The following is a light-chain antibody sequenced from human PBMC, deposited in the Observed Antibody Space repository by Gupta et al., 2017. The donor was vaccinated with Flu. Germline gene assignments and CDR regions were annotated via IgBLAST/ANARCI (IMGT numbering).Light chain of an antibody. CDR3: QLSYSVPRT. CDR2: AAS. CDR1: QTIDNY. Sequence: DIRMTQSPSSLSASVGDRVNISCRASQTIDNYLNWYQRKPGKAPSLLIYAASSLETEVPSRFSGSSSGTDFTLTISRLQPEDFATYLCQLSYSVPRTFGPGTTV. J-gene: IGKJ3*01. V-gene: IGKV1-39*01.